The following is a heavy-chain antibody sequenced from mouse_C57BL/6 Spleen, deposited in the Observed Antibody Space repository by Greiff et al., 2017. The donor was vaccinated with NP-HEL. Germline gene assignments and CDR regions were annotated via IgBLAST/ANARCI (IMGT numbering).Heavy chain of an antibody. J-gene: IGHJ4*01. CDR2: INPNNGGT. V-gene: IGHV1-26*01. D-gene: IGHD3-2*02. Sequence: VQLQQSGPELVKPGASVKISCKASGYTFTDYYMNWVKQSHGQSLEWIGDINPNNGGTSYNQKFKGKATLTVDKSSSTAYMELRSLTAEDYAVYYCARGLRPYAMDYWGQGTSVTVSS. CDR1: GYTFTDYY. CDR3: ARGLRPYAMDY.